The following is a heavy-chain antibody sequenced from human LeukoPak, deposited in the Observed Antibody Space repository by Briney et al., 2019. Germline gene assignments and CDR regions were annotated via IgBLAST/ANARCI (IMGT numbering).Heavy chain of an antibody. CDR3: AKDTSIGRYCTNGVCSPFDY. J-gene: IGHJ4*02. CDR2: ISGTGATT. D-gene: IGHD2-8*01. CDR1: GFTFSSYA. V-gene: IGHV3-23*01. Sequence: SGGSLRLSRAGSGFTFSSYAMSWVRQAPGKGLEWVSAISGTGATTYDADSVKGRFTISRDNSRSTLYLQMNSLRAEDTALYYCAKDTSIGRYCTNGVCSPFDYWGQGTLVTVSS.